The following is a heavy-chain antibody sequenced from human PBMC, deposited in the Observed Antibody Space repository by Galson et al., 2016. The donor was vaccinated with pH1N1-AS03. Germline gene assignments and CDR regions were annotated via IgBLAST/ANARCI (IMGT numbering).Heavy chain of an antibody. V-gene: IGHV3-48*04. J-gene: IGHJ3*02. CDR3: ARSYGGTSLDI. D-gene: IGHD4-23*01. Sequence: SLRLSCAASGFNFNVYSMNWVRQAPGKGLEWISYMTSDMRTIKYADSVEGRFTISRDNAKNSLFLQMNSLRAEDTAVYYCARSYGGTSLDIWGQGTMVTVSS. CDR2: MTSDMRTI. CDR1: GFNFNVYS.